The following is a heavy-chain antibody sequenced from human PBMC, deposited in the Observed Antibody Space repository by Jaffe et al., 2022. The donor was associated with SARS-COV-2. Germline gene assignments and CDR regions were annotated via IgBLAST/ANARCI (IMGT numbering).Heavy chain of an antibody. CDR3: ARHIRLVQDYYYYGMDV. D-gene: IGHD6-6*01. J-gene: IGHJ6*02. CDR1: GGSISSSSYY. Sequence: QLQLQESGPGLVKPSETLSLTCTVSGGSISSSSYYWGWIRQPPGKGLEWIGSIYYSGSTYYNPSLKSRVTISVDTSKNQFSLKLSSVTAADTAVYYCARHIRLVQDYYYYGMDVWGQGTTVTVSS. V-gene: IGHV4-39*01. CDR2: IYYSGST.